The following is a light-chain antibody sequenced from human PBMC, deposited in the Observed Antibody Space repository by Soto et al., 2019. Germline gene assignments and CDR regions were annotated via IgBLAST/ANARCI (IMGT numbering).Light chain of an antibody. CDR2: SAS. V-gene: IGKV1-39*01. CDR1: ETIGNS. Sequence: IQMTQSPSSLSASVGDRVTITCRASETIGNSLHWYQQKLGKAPKLLIYSASNLQSGVSPRFSGSGFGTDFALTISSLQPEDFATYYCQHRPNFGGGTKVEIK. J-gene: IGKJ4*01. CDR3: QHRPN.